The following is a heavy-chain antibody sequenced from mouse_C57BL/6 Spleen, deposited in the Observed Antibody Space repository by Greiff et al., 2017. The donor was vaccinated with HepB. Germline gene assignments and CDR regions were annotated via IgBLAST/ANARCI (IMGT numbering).Heavy chain of an antibody. Sequence: EVHLVESEGGLVQPGSSMKLSCTASGFTFSDYYMAWVRQVPEKGLEWVANINYDGSSTYYLDSLKSRFIISRDNAKNILYLQMSSLKSEDTATYYCARDGDGYYYFDYWGQGTTLTVSS. V-gene: IGHV5-16*01. D-gene: IGHD2-3*01. CDR1: GFTFSDYY. CDR3: ARDGDGYYYFDY. J-gene: IGHJ2*01. CDR2: INYDGSST.